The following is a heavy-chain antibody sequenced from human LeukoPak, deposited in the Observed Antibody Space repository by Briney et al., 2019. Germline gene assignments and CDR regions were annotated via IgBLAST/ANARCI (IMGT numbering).Heavy chain of an antibody. CDR3: ARDLRYNSGWFEYWFDP. Sequence: SQTLSLTCAISGDSVSTASNAWYWIRQSPSRGLEWLGRTYYRSKWYNDYAVSVKSRITFKPDTSKNQVSLQLNSVTPEDTAVYYCARDLRYNSGWFEYWFDPWAREPWSPSPQ. V-gene: IGHV6-1*01. D-gene: IGHD6-19*01. CDR1: GDSVSTASNA. CDR2: TYYRSKWYN. J-gene: IGHJ5*02.